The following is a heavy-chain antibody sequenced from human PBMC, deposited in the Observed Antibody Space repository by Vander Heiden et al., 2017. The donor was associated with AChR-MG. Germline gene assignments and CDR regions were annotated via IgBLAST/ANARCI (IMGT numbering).Heavy chain of an antibody. CDR2: IYWDGDE. J-gene: IGHJ5*02. V-gene: IGHV2-5*02. CDR1: GFSFDTTGVA. D-gene: IGHD3-10*01. CDR3: AYRPPRGATTRGTFDP. Sequence: QITLKESGPTLVRPTQTLTLTCTFSGFSFDTTGVAVGWIRQPPGKALEWLALIYWDGDERYSPSLQHRLTVTKDTSSNYVVLTMTNMDPVDTGTYFCAYRPPRGATTRGTFDPWGQGILVTVSS.